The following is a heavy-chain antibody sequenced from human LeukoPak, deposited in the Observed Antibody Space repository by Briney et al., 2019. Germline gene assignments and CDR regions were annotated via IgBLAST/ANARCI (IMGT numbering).Heavy chain of an antibody. CDR2: IYYTGST. CDR1: GGSISSSSYY. D-gene: IGHD5-18*01. Sequence: SEILSLTCTVSGGSISSSSYYWGWIRQPPGKGLVWIGSIYYTGSTYYNPSLKSRVTISVDTSKNQFSLKLSSVTAADTAVYYCARTLDTAMVPGISWFDPWGQGTLVTVSS. CDR3: ARTLDTAMVPGISWFDP. J-gene: IGHJ5*02. V-gene: IGHV4-39*07.